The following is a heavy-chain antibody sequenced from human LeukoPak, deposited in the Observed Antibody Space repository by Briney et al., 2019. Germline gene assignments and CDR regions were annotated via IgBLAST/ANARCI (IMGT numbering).Heavy chain of an antibody. Sequence: ASVKVSCRSSGYTFSDYFVHWVRQAPGQGLEWMGWINPNSGGTNYAEKFQGRVTMTRDTSISTAYMELTRLRSDDTAVYFCAKDRLGYGDYSDYWGQGTLVTVSS. CDR1: GYTFSDYF. CDR2: INPNSGGT. D-gene: IGHD4-17*01. CDR3: AKDRLGYGDYSDY. J-gene: IGHJ4*02. V-gene: IGHV1-2*02.